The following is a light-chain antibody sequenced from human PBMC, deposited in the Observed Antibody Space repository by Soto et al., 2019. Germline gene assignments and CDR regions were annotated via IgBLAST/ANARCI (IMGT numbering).Light chain of an antibody. CDR3: LMYGTSPCT. CDR2: GAS. J-gene: IGKJ2*02. V-gene: IGKV3-20*01. Sequence: EIVLTQSPGTLSLSPGERATLSCRASQSVSSSYLAWYRQKPGQAPRLLLHGASTRATGIPDRVSGSGSVAPCPPTNSSLQPEDFTVYINLMYGTSPCTLAQGT. CDR1: QSVSSSY.